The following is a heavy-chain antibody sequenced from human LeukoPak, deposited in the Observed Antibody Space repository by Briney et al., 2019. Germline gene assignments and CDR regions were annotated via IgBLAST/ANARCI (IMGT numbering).Heavy chain of an antibody. CDR2: IYHSGST. CDR1: VGSISSGCYS. V-gene: IGHV4-30-2*01. J-gene: IGHJ3*02. CDR3: ARTPPDYYDSSGYPPHDAFDI. D-gene: IGHD3-22*01. Sequence: SQTLSLTCAVSVGSISSGCYSWSWIRQPPGKGLEWIGYIYHSGSTYYNPSLKSRVTISVDRSKNQFSLKLSSVTAADTAVYYCARTPPDYYDSSGYPPHDAFDIWGQGTMVTVSS.